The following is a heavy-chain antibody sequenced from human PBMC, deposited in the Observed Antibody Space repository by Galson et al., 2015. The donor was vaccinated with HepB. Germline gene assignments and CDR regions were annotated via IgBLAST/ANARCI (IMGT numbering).Heavy chain of an antibody. CDR2: INTNTGNP. D-gene: IGHD2/OR15-2a*01. Sequence: SVKVSCKASGYTFTSYAMNWVRQAPGQGLEWMGWINTNTGNPTYAQGFTGRFVFSLDTSVSTAYLQISSLKAEDTAVYYCARSFQEYYYYYGMNVWGQGTTVTVSS. J-gene: IGHJ6*02. V-gene: IGHV7-4-1*02. CDR3: ARSFQEYYYYYGMNV. CDR1: GYTFTSYA.